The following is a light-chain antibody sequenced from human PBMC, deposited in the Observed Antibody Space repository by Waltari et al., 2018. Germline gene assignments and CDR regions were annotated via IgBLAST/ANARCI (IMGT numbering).Light chain of an antibody. CDR3: QEFGGS. V-gene: IGKV3-20*01. Sequence: EILLTQSPATLSLSPGERATLFCRAAQRLGSRYLAWYQHKPGQAPRLLIYGAFTRAPGIPDRFRGSGSGTDFTLTITRLEPEDFAVYYCQEFGGSFGGGTKVEIK. J-gene: IGKJ4*01. CDR1: QRLGSRY. CDR2: GAF.